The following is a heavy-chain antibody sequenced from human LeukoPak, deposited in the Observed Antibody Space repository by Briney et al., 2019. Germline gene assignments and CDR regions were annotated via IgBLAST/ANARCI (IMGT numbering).Heavy chain of an antibody. D-gene: IGHD1-1*01. Sequence: GASVKVSCKASGYTFTGYYMHWVRQAPGQGLEWMGWINPNSGGTNYAQKFQGRVTMTRDTSISTAYMELSRLRSDDTAVYCCARDTWNDLHYFDYWGQGTLVTVSS. CDR1: GYTFTGYY. J-gene: IGHJ4*02. V-gene: IGHV1-2*02. CDR2: INPNSGGT. CDR3: ARDTWNDLHYFDY.